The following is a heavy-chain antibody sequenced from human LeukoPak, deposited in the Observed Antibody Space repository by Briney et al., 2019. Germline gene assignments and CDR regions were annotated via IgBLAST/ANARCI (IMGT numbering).Heavy chain of an antibody. CDR2: ISYDGGNK. CDR1: GFTFSSYG. D-gene: IGHD1-26*01. J-gene: IGHJ4*02. CDR3: AKISSFRTGASGSYHY. Sequence: GGSLRLSCAASGFTFSSYGMHWVRQAPGKGLEWVAVISYDGGNKYYADSVKGRFTISRDNSKNTLYLQMNSLRAEDTTVYYCAKISSFRTGASGSYHYWGQGTLVTVSS. V-gene: IGHV3-30*18.